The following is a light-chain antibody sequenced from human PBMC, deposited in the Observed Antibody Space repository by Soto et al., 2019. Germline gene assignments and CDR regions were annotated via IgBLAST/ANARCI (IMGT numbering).Light chain of an antibody. J-gene: IGLJ2*01. CDR2: EVS. CDR1: SSDVGSYNL. CDR3: RSYPAPKL. Sequence: QSALTQPASVSGSPGQSITISCTGTSSDVGSYNLVSWYQQHPGKAPKLIIYEVSERPSGVSHRFSGSKTGNTATLTISGLQGEDEADYYCRSYPAPKLFSAGTKLTVL. V-gene: IGLV2-23*02.